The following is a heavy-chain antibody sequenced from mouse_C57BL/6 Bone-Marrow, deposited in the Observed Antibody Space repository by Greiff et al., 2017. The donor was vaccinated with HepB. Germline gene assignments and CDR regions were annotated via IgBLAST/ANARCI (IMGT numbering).Heavy chain of an antibody. V-gene: IGHV5-6*02. D-gene: IGHD4-1*01. CDR2: ISSGGSYT. CDR3: ARRNWVDY. CDR1: GFTFSSYG. Sequence: EVMLVESGGDLVKPGGSLKLSCAASGFTFSSYGMSWVRQTPDKRLEWVATISSGGSYTYYPASVKGRFTISRDNAKNTLYLQMSSLKSEDTAMYYCARRNWVDYWGQGTTLTVSS. J-gene: IGHJ2*01.